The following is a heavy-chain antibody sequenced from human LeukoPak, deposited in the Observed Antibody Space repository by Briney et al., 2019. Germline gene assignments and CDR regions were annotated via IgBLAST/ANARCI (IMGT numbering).Heavy chain of an antibody. CDR1: GGSISSGGYY. V-gene: IGHV4-31*03. CDR3: ARAADSSGYKLDH. CDR2: IYYSGST. D-gene: IGHD3-22*01. J-gene: IGHJ4*02. Sequence: SETLSLTCTVSGGSISSGGYYWSWIRQHPGKGLEWIGYIYYSGSTYYNPSLKSRVTISVDTSKNQFSLKLSSVTAADTAVYYCARAADSSGYKLDHWGQGTLVTVSS.